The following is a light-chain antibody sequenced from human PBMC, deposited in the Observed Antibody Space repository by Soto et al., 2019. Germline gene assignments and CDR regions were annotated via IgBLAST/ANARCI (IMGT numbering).Light chain of an antibody. Sequence: QSVLTRPASVSGSPGQSITVSFTGTSSDVGGYNYVSWYQQHPGKAPKVMIYDVSKRPSGVSNRFSGSKSGNTASLTISGLQAEDEADYYCNSYTSSSTLPYVFGSGTKLTVL. V-gene: IGLV2-14*01. CDR3: NSYTSSSTLPYV. CDR1: SSDVGGYNY. CDR2: DVS. J-gene: IGLJ1*01.